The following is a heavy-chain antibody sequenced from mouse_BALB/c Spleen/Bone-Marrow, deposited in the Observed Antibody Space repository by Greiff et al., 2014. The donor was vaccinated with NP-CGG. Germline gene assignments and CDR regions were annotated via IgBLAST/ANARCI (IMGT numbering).Heavy chain of an antibody. J-gene: IGHJ3*01. CDR1: GYTFTSYW. Sequence: VQLVESGAELAKPGASVKMSCKASGYTFTSYWMHWVKQRPGQGLEWIGYINPSTGYTEYNQKFKDKATLTADKSSSTAHMQLSSLTSEDSAVYYCARRAYGGSYGFAYWGQGTLVTVSA. D-gene: IGHD1-1*01. CDR2: INPSTGYT. CDR3: ARRAYGGSYGFAY. V-gene: IGHV1-7*01.